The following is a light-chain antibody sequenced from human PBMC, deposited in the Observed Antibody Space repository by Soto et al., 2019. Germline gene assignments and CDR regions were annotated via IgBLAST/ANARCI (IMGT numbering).Light chain of an antibody. CDR2: DAA. V-gene: IGKV1-5*01. Sequence: DNQMTQSPSTLSAAVGDRVTITCRASQSISSWLAWYQQKPGKAPKLLIYDAASLESVVPSRFSGSGSGTEFTLTISSLQPDDFATYYCQQYNSYSPYTFGHGTKRAIK. CDR1: QSISSW. J-gene: IGKJ2*01. CDR3: QQYNSYSPYT.